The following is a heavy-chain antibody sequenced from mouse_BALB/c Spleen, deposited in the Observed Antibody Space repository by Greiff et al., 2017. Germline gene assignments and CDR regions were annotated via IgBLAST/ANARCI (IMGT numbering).Heavy chain of an antibody. CDR1: GYTFTSYW. CDR2: INPSTGYT. J-gene: IGHJ2*01. CDR3: AIYYGYDFDY. Sequence: QVQLKQSGAELAKPGASVKMSCKASGYTFTSYWMHWVKQRPGQGLEWIGYINPSTGYTEYNQKFKDKATLTADKSSSTAYMQLSSLTSEDSAVYYCAIYYGYDFDYWGQGTTLTVSS. D-gene: IGHD2-2*01. V-gene: IGHV1-7*01.